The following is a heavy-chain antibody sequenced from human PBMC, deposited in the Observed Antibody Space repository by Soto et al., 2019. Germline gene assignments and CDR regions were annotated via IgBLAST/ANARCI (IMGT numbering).Heavy chain of an antibody. Sequence: QVQLVQSGAEVKKPGSSVKVSCKASGGTFSSYTISWVRQAPGQGLEWMGRIIPILGIANYAQKFQGRVTTTADKSSSTAYTERSSLRSEDTAVYYCASRYDSSDYWGQGTLVTVSS. CDR3: ASRYDSSDY. V-gene: IGHV1-69*02. CDR2: IIPILGIA. J-gene: IGHJ4*02. D-gene: IGHD3-22*01. CDR1: GGTFSSYT.